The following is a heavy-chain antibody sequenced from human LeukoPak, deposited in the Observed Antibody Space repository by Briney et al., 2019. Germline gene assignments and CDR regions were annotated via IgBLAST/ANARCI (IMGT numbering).Heavy chain of an antibody. D-gene: IGHD3-22*01. CDR1: GGSISSGSYY. CDR2: IYTSGST. V-gene: IGHV4-61*02. CDR3: ARDPSPYYYDSSGYKDAFDI. Sequence: SETLSLTCTVSGGSISSGSYYWSWIRQPAGKGLEWIGRIYTSGSTNYNPSLKSRVTISVDTSKNQFSLKLSSVTAADTAVYYCARDPSPYYYDSSGYKDAFDIWGQGTMVTVSS. J-gene: IGHJ3*02.